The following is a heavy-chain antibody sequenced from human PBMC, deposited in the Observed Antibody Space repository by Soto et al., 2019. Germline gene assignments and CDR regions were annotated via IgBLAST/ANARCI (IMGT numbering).Heavy chain of an antibody. CDR1: GFTFSSYW. J-gene: IGHJ6*03. CDR2: IKQDGSEK. CDR3: AREFPGGSGSYWDHYYYYYYMDV. D-gene: IGHD3-10*01. Sequence: EVQLVESGGGLVQPGGSLRLSCAASGFTFSSYWMSWVRQAPGKGLEWVANIKQDGSEKYYVDSVKGRFTISRDNAKNSLYLQMNSLRAEDTAVYYCAREFPGGSGSYWDHYYYYYYMDVWGKGTTVTVSS. V-gene: IGHV3-7*01.